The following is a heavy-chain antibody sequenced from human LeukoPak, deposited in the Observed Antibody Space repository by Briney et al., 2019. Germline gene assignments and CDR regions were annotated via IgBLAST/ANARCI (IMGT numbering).Heavy chain of an antibody. Sequence: GGSLRLSCAASRFTFSSCAMSWVRQAPGKGLQWVSAFSGSGGSTYYADSVKGRFTISRDNSRNTLYLQMNSLRAEDTAVYYCARSGLSRFGFWGQGTLVTVSS. CDR3: ARSGLSRFGF. V-gene: IGHV3-23*01. D-gene: IGHD2/OR15-2a*01. CDR2: FSGSGGST. CDR1: RFTFSSCA. J-gene: IGHJ4*02.